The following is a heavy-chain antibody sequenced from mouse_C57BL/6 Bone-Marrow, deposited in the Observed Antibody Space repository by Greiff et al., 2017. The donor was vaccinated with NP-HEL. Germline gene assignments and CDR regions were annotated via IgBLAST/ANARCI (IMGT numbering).Heavy chain of an antibody. CDR1: GYTFTDYY. CDR3: AREGRLTSSFYAMDY. J-gene: IGHJ4*01. Sequence: EVQLQQSGPVLVKPGASVKMSCKASGYTFTDYYMNWVKQSHGKSLEWIGVINPYNGGTSYNQKFKGKATLTVDKSSSTAYMELNSLTSEDAAVYYCAREGRLTSSFYAMDYWGQGTSVTVSS. CDR2: INPYNGGT. D-gene: IGHD3-3*01. V-gene: IGHV1-19*01.